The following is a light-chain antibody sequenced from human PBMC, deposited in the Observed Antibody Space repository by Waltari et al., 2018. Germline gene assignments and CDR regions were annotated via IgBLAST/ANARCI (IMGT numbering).Light chain of an antibody. CDR3: QSYDSDLSRV. V-gene: IGLV1-40*01. J-gene: IGLJ3*02. Sequence: QSVLTQPPSVSAAPGQSVTISCTGRSSNIGAGYDASWYQQVPGRAPKLPIYKPNYRPTGVPARFFGSKSGPSASLVITGLQAEDEGHYYCQSYDSDLSRVFGGGTKVTVL. CDR1: SSNIGAGYD. CDR2: KPN.